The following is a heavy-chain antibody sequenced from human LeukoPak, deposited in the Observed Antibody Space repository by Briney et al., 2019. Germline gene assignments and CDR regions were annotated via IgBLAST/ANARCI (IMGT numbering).Heavy chain of an antibody. CDR2: INHSGST. CDR1: GGSFSGYY. V-gene: IGHV4-34*01. J-gene: IGHJ6*02. CDR3: ATLTPLQAKSKHGMDV. Sequence: PSETLSLTCAVYGGSFSGYYWSWIRQPPGKGLEWMGEINHSGSTNYNPSLKSRVTISVETSKNQFSLKLSSVTAADTAVYYCATLTPLQAKSKHGMDVWGQGTTVTVSS. D-gene: IGHD4-11*01.